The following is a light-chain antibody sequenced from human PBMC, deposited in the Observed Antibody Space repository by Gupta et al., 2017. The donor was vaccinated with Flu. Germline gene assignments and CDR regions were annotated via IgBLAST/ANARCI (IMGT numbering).Light chain of an antibody. CDR2: DAS. V-gene: IGKV3-11*01. CDR1: QSVSSY. J-gene: IGKJ2*03. CDR3: QQRSNWPQYS. Sequence: EIVLTQSPATLSSSPGERATLSCRASQSVSSYLAWYQQKPGQAPRLLIYDASNRATGIPARFSGSGSGTDFTLTISSLEPEDFAVYYCQQRSNWPQYSFGQGTKLEIK.